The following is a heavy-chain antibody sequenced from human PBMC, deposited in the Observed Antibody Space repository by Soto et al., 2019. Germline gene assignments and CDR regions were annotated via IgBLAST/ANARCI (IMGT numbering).Heavy chain of an antibody. V-gene: IGHV3-30*18. CDR3: AKDSSSWSYTVY. CDR2: ISYDGSNK. Sequence: QVQLVESGGGVVQPGRSLRLSCAASGFTFSSYGMHWVRQAPGKGLEWVAVISYDGSNKYYADSVKGRFTISRDNSKNTLYLQMNSLRAEDTAVYYCAKDSSSWSYTVYWGQGTLVTVSS. CDR1: GFTFSSYG. J-gene: IGHJ4*02. D-gene: IGHD6-13*01.